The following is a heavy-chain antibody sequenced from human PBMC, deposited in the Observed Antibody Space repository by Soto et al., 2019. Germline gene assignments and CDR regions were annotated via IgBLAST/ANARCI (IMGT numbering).Heavy chain of an antibody. D-gene: IGHD3-22*01. CDR2: IDWDDDK. CDR1: GFSLSTSGMC. V-gene: IGHV2-70*11. CDR3: ARHRYYYESSGYWPDAFDI. J-gene: IGHJ3*02. Sequence: SGPTLVNPTQTLTLTCTFSGFSLSTSGMCVSWIRQPPGKALEWLARIDWDDDKYYSTSLKTRLTISKDTSKNQVVLTMTNMDPVDTATYYCARHRYYYESSGYWPDAFDIWGQGTMVTVSS.